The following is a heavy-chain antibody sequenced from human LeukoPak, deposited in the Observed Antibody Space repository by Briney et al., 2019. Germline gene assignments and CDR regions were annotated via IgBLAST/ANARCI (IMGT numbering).Heavy chain of an antibody. CDR1: GFAFSSTW. J-gene: IGHJ4*02. CDR2: ISLSSTYT. V-gene: IGHV3-21*05. D-gene: IGHD3-10*01. Sequence: GSLRLSCAASGFAFSSTWMNWVRQAPGKGLEWVSYISLSSTYTNYADSVKGRFTISRDNAKNLLYLQMNSLRVEDTAVYYCARDGWFGELDKDHFDYWGQGTLVTVSS. CDR3: ARDGWFGELDKDHFDY.